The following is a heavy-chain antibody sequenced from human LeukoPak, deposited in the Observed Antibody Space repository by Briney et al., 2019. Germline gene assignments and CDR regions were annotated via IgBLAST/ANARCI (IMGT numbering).Heavy chain of an antibody. J-gene: IGHJ4*02. Sequence: GGSLRLSCAASGFTFSSYAMSWVRQAPGKGLEWVSTISGSGSGTYYADSVKGRFTISRDNSKNTLYLQMNSLRAEDTAVYYCAKKGQQTGTDYFDYWGRGTLVTVSS. CDR3: AKKGQQTGTDYFDY. D-gene: IGHD3-9*01. CDR1: GFTFSSYA. V-gene: IGHV3-23*01. CDR2: ISGSGSGT.